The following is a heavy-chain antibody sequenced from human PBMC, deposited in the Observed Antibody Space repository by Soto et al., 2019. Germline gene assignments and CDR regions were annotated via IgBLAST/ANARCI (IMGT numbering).Heavy chain of an antibody. Sequence: GGSLRLSCAASGFTFTDYYMTWIRQAPGKGLEWVSYISSTGSYTNYADSVKGRFTISRDNANNSLFLQMNSLRAEDSAVYYWAGDGGVPGAYSQHGGQGPRATFP. CDR2: ISSTGSYT. V-gene: IGHV3-11*03. J-gene: IGHJ1*01. D-gene: IGHD2-8*02. CDR3: AGDGGVPGAYSQH. CDR1: GFTFTDYY.